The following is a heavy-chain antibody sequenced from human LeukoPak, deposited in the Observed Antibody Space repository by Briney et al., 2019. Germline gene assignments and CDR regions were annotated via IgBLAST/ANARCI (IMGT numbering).Heavy chain of an antibody. D-gene: IGHD3-10*01. CDR1: GFTFSSYG. CDR3: ARVQVRGVIPISGFDP. CDR2: IWYDGSNK. V-gene: IGHV3-33*01. J-gene: IGHJ5*02. Sequence: HPGRSLRLSCAASGFTFSSYGMHWVRQAPGKGLEWVAVIWYDGSNKYYADSVKGRFTVSRDNSKNTLYLQMNSLRAEDTAVYYCARVQVRGVIPISGFDPWGQGTLVTVSS.